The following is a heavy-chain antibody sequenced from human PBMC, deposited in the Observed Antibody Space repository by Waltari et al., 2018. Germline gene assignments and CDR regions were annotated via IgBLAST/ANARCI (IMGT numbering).Heavy chain of an antibody. V-gene: IGHV3-21*01. CDR2: ISRNSNYI. Sequence: EVQLVESGGGLVKPGGTLRLSCAASGFTFSSYSMVWLRQAPGKGFDGVQSISRNSNYIYNADSGKGRCPTSRDNTRNSLYLQMNSLGAEDTALYFCARCGGGSCYQSGAFDIWGQGTTVTVSS. CDR1: GFTFSSYS. D-gene: IGHD2-15*01. J-gene: IGHJ3*02. CDR3: ARCGGGSCYQSGAFDI.